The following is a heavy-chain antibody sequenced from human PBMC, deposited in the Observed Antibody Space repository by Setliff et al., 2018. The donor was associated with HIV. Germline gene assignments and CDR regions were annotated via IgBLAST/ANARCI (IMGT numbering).Heavy chain of an antibody. CDR3: ARGPRWGISLQRDPWFDP. CDR1: GGSFSGYY. CDR2: ITDSGGS. Sequence: SETLSLTCAVYGGSFSGYYWTWIRQSPGKGLEWIGEITDSGGSKYNPSLESRVTISVDTSKSQISLNLTSVTAADTGVYYCARGPRWGISLQRDPWFDPWGQGTRVTVSS. J-gene: IGHJ5*02. V-gene: IGHV4-34*01. D-gene: IGHD7-27*01.